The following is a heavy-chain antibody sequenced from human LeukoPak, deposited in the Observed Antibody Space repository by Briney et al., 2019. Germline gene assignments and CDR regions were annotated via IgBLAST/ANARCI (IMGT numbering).Heavy chain of an antibody. V-gene: IGHV3-53*01. J-gene: IGHJ4*02. CDR3: ARGDDSGYYDYFDY. CDR2: IYTGGNT. D-gene: IGHD3-22*01. CDR1: GFTFSRYW. Sequence: GGSLRLSCAASGFTFSRYWMTWVRQAPGKGLEWVSTIYTGGNTYYAASVKGRFTISRDFSKNTVFLHMNSLRAEDTAMYYCARGDDSGYYDYFDYWGQGALVTVSS.